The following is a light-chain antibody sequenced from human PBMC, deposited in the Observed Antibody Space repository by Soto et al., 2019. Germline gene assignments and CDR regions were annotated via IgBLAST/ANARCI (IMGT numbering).Light chain of an antibody. CDR3: QSYDSSLSAPYV. CDR2: GNS. V-gene: IGLV1-40*01. CDR1: SSNIGAGYD. J-gene: IGLJ1*01. Sequence: SMLTQPPSVSGSPGQRVTISCTGSSSNIGAGYDVHWYQQLPGTAPKLLIYGNSNRPSGVPDRFSGSKSGTSASLAITGLQAEDEADYYCQSYDSSLSAPYVFGTGTKVTVL.